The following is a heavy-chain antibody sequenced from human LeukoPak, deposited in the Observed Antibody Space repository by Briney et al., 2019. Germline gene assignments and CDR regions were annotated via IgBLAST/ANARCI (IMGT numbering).Heavy chain of an antibody. V-gene: IGHV1-24*01. Sequence: ASVKVSCKVSGYTLTELSMHWVRQAPGKGLEWMGGFDPEDGETIYAQKFQGRVTMTTDTFTSTAYMELRSLRSDDTAVYYCARDAYDLPDYWGQGTLVTVSS. D-gene: IGHD3-3*01. CDR1: GYTLTELS. CDR2: FDPEDGET. J-gene: IGHJ4*02. CDR3: ARDAYDLPDY.